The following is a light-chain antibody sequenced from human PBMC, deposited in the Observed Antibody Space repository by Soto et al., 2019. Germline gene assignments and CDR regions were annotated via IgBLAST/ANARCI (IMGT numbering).Light chain of an antibody. J-gene: IGKJ1*01. CDR3: QQYNSYPWT. V-gene: IGKV1-5*01. CDR2: DAS. Sequence: DIQMTQSPSTLSASVGDGTTITCRASQSISNRLAWYQQKPGEAPRYLIYDASNLDSGTPSRFSGSGSATEFTLSIGSLQPDDFATDYCQQYNSYPWTFGQGTKV. CDR1: QSISNR.